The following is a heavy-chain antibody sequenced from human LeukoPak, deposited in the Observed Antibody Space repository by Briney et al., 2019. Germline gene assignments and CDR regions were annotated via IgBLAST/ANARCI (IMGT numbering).Heavy chain of an antibody. J-gene: IGHJ4*02. V-gene: IGHV3-30*18. CDR2: ISYDGSNK. CDR3: AKGPLTRGLYYFDY. CDR1: GFTFSSYA. Sequence: GGSLRLSCAVSGFTFSSYAIHWVRQAPGKGLEWVAVISYDGSNKYYVDSVKGRFAISRDNSKNTLYLQMNSLRAEDTAMYYCAKGPLTRGLYYFDYWGQGTLVTVSS. D-gene: IGHD2-2*01.